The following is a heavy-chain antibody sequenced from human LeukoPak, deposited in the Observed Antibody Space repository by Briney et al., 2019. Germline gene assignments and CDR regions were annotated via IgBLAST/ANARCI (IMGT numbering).Heavy chain of an antibody. Sequence: PGGSLRLSCAASGFTFSSYAMHWVRQAPGKGLEWVAVISYDGSNKYYADSVKGRFTISRDNSKNTLYLQMNSLRAEDTAVYYCARDLRVDYYGSGRYYIPFYWGQGTLVTVSS. V-gene: IGHV3-30*04. J-gene: IGHJ4*02. CDR1: GFTFSSYA. D-gene: IGHD3-10*01. CDR2: ISYDGSNK. CDR3: ARDLRVDYYGSGRYYIPFY.